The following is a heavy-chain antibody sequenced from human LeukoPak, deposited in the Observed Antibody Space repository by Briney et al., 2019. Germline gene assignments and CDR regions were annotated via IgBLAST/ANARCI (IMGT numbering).Heavy chain of an antibody. V-gene: IGHV4-39*07. D-gene: IGHD4-17*01. CDR1: GGSISSSSYY. Sequence: SETLSLTCTVSGGSISSSSYYWGWIRQPPGKGLGWIGEVDPNGTTNYNPSLKSRVTVSVDTSKNQFSLNLKSVTAADTAVYYCARGRSYEYGDYDYWGQGTLVTVSS. CDR2: VDPNGTT. CDR3: ARGRSYEYGDYDY. J-gene: IGHJ4*02.